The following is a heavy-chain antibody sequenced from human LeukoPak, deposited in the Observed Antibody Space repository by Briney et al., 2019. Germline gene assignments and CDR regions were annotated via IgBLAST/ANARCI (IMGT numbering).Heavy chain of an antibody. CDR2: IYSGGST. D-gene: IGHD2-8*01. CDR1: GFTVSSNY. Sequence: PGGSLRLSCVASGFTVSSNYMSWVRQAPGKGLEWVSVIYSGGSTDYADSVKGRFTVSRDNSKDTVYLQMNSLRGEDTAVYYCAKELMGFDYWGQGSLVTVSS. CDR3: AKELMGFDY. V-gene: IGHV3-53*01. J-gene: IGHJ4*02.